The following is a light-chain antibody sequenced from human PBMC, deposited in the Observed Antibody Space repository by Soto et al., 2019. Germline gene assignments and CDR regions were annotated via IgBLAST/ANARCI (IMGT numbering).Light chain of an antibody. CDR2: DAS. Sequence: EIVMTQSPATLSVSPGAGAPLSCRASQSVGSNLAWYPQKPGQAPRLLIYDASNRATGIPARFSGSGSGTDFTLTISSLEPEDFAVYYCQQRSNWPRTFGQGTKVDIK. J-gene: IGKJ1*01. CDR3: QQRSNWPRT. V-gene: IGKV3-11*01. CDR1: QSVGSN.